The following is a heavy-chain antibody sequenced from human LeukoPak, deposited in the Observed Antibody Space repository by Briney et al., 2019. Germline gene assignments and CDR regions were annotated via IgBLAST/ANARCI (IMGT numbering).Heavy chain of an antibody. CDR1: GFTFSSYW. Sequence: PGGSLRLSCAASGFTFSSYWMSWVRQAPGKGLEWVANIKQDGSEKYYVDSVKGRFTISRDSAKNSLYLQMNSLRAEDTAVYYCARVIRWYRRDAFDIWGQGTMVTVSS. CDR2: IKQDGSEK. J-gene: IGHJ3*02. CDR3: ARVIRWYRRDAFDI. V-gene: IGHV3-7*01. D-gene: IGHD4-23*01.